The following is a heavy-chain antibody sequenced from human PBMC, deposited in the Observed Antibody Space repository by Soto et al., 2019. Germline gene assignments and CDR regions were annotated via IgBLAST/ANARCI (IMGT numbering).Heavy chain of an antibody. J-gene: IGHJ6*02. Sequence: GGSRRLSWVASGFTFEKYAMSWVRQAPGKGLGWVSAISGSGGTTYYSDSVKGRFTISRDNSKNTVYLQMNDLRVEDAAEYFCAKDSWAIFGVPAGEYYAMDVWGQGTTVTVSS. CDR3: AKDSWAIFGVPAGEYYAMDV. D-gene: IGHD3-3*01. CDR2: ISGSGGTT. V-gene: IGHV3-23*01. CDR1: GFTFEKYA.